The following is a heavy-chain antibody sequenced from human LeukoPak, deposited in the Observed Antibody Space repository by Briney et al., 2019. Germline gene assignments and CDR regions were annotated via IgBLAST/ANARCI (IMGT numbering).Heavy chain of an antibody. CDR1: GYTFTSYG. CDR3: ALLVGAVPRFGVDY. D-gene: IGHD1-26*01. J-gene: IGHJ4*02. V-gene: IGHV1-18*01. CDR2: ISAYSGNT. Sequence: GASVKVSCKASGYTFTSYGISWVRQAPGQGLEWMGWISAYSGNTNYAQKLQGRVTMTTDTSTSTAYMELRSLRSDDTAVYYCALLVGAVPRFGVDYWGQGTLVTVSS.